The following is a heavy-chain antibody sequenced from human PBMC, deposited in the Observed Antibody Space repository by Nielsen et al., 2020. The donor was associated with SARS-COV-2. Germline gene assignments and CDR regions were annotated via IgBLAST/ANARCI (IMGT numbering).Heavy chain of an antibody. CDR1: GFTFSDYY. J-gene: IGHJ4*02. D-gene: IGHD1-26*01. CDR2: ISSSGSTI. Sequence: GESLKISCAASGFTFSDYYMSWIRQAPGKGLEWVSYISSSGSTIYYADSVKGRFTISKDNAKNSLYLQMNSLRAEDTAVYYCAREMGGERSGPEDYWGQGTLVTVSS. CDR3: AREMGGERSGPEDY. V-gene: IGHV3-11*01.